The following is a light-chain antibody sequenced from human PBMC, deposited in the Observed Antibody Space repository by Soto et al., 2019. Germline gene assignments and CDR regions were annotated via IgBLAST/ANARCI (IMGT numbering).Light chain of an antibody. CDR1: QSISSW. Sequence: DIQMTQSPSTLSASVGDRVTISCRASQSISSWLAWYQQKPGKAPKLLIYKASTLETGVPSRFSGSGSGTEFTLTISSLQPDDFATYYCQQYHSVPRTFVQGTKLQIK. V-gene: IGKV1-5*03. J-gene: IGKJ2*02. CDR2: KAS. CDR3: QQYHSVPRT.